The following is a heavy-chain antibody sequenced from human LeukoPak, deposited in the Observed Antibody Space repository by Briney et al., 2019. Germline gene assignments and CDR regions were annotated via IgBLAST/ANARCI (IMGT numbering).Heavy chain of an antibody. CDR1: GYTFTGYF. Sequence: PEASVKVSCKASGYTFTGYFMHWVRQAPGQGLEWMGWINPNSGGTNYAQKFQGRVTMTRDTSISTAYMELSRLRSDDTAVYYCARDLDCSTISCYPGYFDYWGQGTLVTVSS. CDR3: ARDLDCSTISCYPGYFDY. CDR2: INPNSGGT. D-gene: IGHD2-2*01. J-gene: IGHJ4*02. V-gene: IGHV1-2*02.